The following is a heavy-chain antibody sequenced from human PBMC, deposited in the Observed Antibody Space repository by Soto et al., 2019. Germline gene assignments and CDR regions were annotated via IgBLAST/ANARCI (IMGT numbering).Heavy chain of an antibody. CDR3: AVGSVDIVPTGMKPFDP. CDR2: IIPIFGTA. V-gene: IGHV1-69*13. CDR1: VGTFSNYA. J-gene: IGHJ5*02. Sequence: GASVKVCCKASVGTFSNYAISWVRQATGQGLEWMGGIIPIFGTANYAQKFQGRVTITADESTSTAYMELSSLRSEDTAIYYCAVGSVDIVPTGMKPFDPWGQGTLVTVSS. D-gene: IGHD5-12*01.